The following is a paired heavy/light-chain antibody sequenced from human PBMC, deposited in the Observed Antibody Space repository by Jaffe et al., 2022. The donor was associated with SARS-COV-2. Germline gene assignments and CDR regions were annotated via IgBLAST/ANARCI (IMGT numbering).Light chain of an antibody. CDR2: EVS. J-gene: IGLJ1*01. CDR3: SSYAGSNNV. V-gene: IGLV2-8*01. CDR1: SSDVGGYNY. Sequence: QSALTQPPSASGSPGQSVTISCTGTSSDVGGYNYVSWYQQHPGKAPKLMIYEVSKRPSGVPDRFSGSKSGNTASLTVSGLQAEDEADYYCSSYAGSNNVFGTGTKVTVL.
Heavy chain of an antibody. D-gene: IGHD2-21*01. CDR1: GYSISSGYF. CDR3: ARRGIVSRPQPFDY. V-gene: IGHV4-38-2*02. J-gene: IGHJ4*02. Sequence: QVQLLESGPGLVQPSETLSLTCTVSGYSISSGYFWGWIRQPPGKGLEWIGSIYHSGTTYYNPSLKSRVTLSVDTSKNQFSLKLSSVTAADTAVYYCARRGIVSRPQPFDYWGQGTLVTVSS. CDR2: IYHSGTT.